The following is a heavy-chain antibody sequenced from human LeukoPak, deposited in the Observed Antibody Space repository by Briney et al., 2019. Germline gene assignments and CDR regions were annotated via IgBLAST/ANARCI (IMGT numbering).Heavy chain of an antibody. D-gene: IGHD3-10*01. CDR1: GLTFSSYS. CDR2: ISSSSSYI. V-gene: IGHV3-21*01. J-gene: IGHJ5*02. Sequence: GGSLRLSCAASGLTFSSYSMNWVRQAPGKGLEWVSSISSSSSYIYYADSVKGRFTISRDNAKNSLYLQMNSLRAEDTAVYYCARDWMVRGAERINWFDPWGQGTLVTVSS. CDR3: ARDWMVRGAERINWFDP.